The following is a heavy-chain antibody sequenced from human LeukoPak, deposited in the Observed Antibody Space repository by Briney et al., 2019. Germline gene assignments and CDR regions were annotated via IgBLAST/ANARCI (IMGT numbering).Heavy chain of an antibody. Sequence: QPGGSLSLSCAASGFTFSSYAMHWVRQAPGKGLEWVAVISFDGSNKYYADSVKGRFTISRDNSKNTLYLQMNSLRAEDTAVYYCAKDYAITMIVAFFDYWGQGTLVTVSS. CDR1: GFTFSSYA. J-gene: IGHJ4*02. V-gene: IGHV3-30*04. CDR2: ISFDGSNK. D-gene: IGHD3-22*01. CDR3: AKDYAITMIVAFFDY.